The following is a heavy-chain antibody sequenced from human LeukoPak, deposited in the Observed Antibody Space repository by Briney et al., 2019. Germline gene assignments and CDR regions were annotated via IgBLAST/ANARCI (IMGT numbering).Heavy chain of an antibody. V-gene: IGHV3-21*01. D-gene: IGHD6-13*01. CDR2: ISSSSSYI. CDR3: ARAPIAAAGTGYYYMDV. Sequence: GGSLRVSCAASGSTFSSYSMNWVRQAPGKGLEWVSSISSSSSYIYYADSVKGRFTISRDNAKNSLYLQMSSLRAEDTAVYYCARAPIAAAGTGYYYMDVWGKGTTVTVSS. J-gene: IGHJ6*03. CDR1: GSTFSSYS.